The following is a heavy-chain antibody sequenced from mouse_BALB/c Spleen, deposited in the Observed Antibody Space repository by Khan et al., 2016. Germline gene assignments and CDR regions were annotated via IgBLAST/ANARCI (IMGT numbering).Heavy chain of an antibody. Sequence: QVQLKESGAELVRPGASVTLSCKASGYIFTDYEMHWVKQTPVHGLEWIGLIDPDTGGTAYTQKFKDKSTLTADKSSSIVYMELRSLTSEDSAVFYCTRRAYYGSRRALDYWGKGTSVSVSS. CDR2: IDPDTGGT. D-gene: IGHD1-1*01. J-gene: IGHJ4*01. CDR3: TRRAYYGSRRALDY. V-gene: IGHV1-15*01. CDR1: GYIFTDYE.